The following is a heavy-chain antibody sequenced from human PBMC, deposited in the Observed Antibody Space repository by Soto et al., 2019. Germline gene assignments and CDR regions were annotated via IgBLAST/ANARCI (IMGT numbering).Heavy chain of an antibody. CDR1: GGLFSSSP. Sequence: QEQLVQSGAEVKKPGSSVKVSCKASGGLFSSSPISWVRQVPGHGLEWMGGLIPVFQTAYYTQRFQGRVTITADESTNTAYMELSSLRSEDTAIYYCARGGSGYTWFNEFWGQGTLVTVSS. J-gene: IGHJ4*02. CDR2: LIPVFQTA. D-gene: IGHD3-22*01. V-gene: IGHV1-69*01. CDR3: ARGGSGYTWFNEF.